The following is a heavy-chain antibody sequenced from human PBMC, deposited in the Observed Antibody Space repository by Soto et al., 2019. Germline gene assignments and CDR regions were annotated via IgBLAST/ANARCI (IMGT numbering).Heavy chain of an antibody. V-gene: IGHV4-31*03. CDR1: GGSISSGGYY. CDR2: IYYSGST. Sequence: SETLSLTCTVSGGSISSGGYYWSWIRQHPGKGLEWIGYIYYSGSTYYNPSLKSRVTISVDTSKNQFSLKLSSVTAADTAVYYCARDHAERFGELYYYYYMDVWGKGTTVTVSS. CDR3: ARDHAERFGELYYYYYMDV. J-gene: IGHJ6*03. D-gene: IGHD3-10*01.